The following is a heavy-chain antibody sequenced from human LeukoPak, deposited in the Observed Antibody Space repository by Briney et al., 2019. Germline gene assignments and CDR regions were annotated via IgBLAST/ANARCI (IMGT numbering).Heavy chain of an antibody. Sequence: GGSLRLSCAASGFTFSSYSMNWVRQAPGKGLEWVSYISSSGSTIYYADSVKGRFTISRDNAKNSLYLQMNSLRAEDTAVYYCARDRGTTVTAYFDYWGQGTLVTVSS. CDR2: ISSSGSTI. CDR1: GFTFSSYS. CDR3: ARDRGTTVTAYFDY. D-gene: IGHD4-17*01. V-gene: IGHV3-48*04. J-gene: IGHJ4*02.